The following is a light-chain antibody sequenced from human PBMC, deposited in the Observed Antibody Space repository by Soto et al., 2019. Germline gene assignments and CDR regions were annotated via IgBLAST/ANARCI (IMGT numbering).Light chain of an antibody. V-gene: IGLV3-1*01. CDR1: KLGDKY. Sequence: SYELTQPPSVSVSPGQTASITCSGDKLGDKYACWYQQKPGQSPALVIYQNSKRPSGIPERFSGSNSGNTATLTISGTQAMDEADYYCQAWDSSTAGVFGTGTKLTVL. J-gene: IGLJ1*01. CDR3: QAWDSSTAGV. CDR2: QNS.